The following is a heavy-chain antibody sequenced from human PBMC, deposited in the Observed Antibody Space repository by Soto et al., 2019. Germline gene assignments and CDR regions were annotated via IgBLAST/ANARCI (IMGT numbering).Heavy chain of an antibody. CDR3: AKVRLSDYGDYLEGGYYFDY. CDR1: GFTFSSYA. V-gene: IGHV3-23*01. D-gene: IGHD4-17*01. CDR2: ISGSGGST. J-gene: IGHJ4*02. Sequence: GGSLRLSCAASGFTFSSYAMSWVRQAPGKGLEWVSAISGSGGSTYYADSVKGRFTISRDNSKNTLYLQMNSLRAEDTAVYYCAKVRLSDYGDYLEGGYYFDYWGQGTLVTVSS.